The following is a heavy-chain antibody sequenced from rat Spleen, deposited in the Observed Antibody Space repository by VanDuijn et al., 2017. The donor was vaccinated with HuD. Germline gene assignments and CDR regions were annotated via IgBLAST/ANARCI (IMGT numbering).Heavy chain of an antibody. D-gene: IGHD2-1*01. Sequence: EVQLVDSGGGLVQPGRSLKLSCAASGFTFSDYYMAWVRQAPKKGLEWVASISYEGNITYYGDSVKGRFTISRDNAKSTLYLQMNSLRSEDTATYYCARQDPETDTYFDYWGQGVMVTVSS. J-gene: IGHJ2*01. V-gene: IGHV5-22*01. CDR1: GFTFSDYY. CDR2: ISYEGNIT. CDR3: ARQDPETDTYFDY.